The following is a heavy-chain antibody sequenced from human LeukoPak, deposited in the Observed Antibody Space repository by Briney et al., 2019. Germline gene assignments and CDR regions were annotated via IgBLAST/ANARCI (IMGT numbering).Heavy chain of an antibody. D-gene: IGHD3-10*01. CDR2: ISSSSSTI. CDR1: GFTFSSYS. CDR3: ATYYYGSGTFSYYYYGMDV. V-gene: IGHV3-48*01. Sequence: GGSLRLSCAASGFTFSSYSMNWVRQAPGKGLEWVSYISSSSSTIYYADSVKGRFTISRDNAKNSLYLQMNSLRAEGTAVYYCATYYYGSGTFSYYYYGMDVWGQGTTVTVSS. J-gene: IGHJ6*02.